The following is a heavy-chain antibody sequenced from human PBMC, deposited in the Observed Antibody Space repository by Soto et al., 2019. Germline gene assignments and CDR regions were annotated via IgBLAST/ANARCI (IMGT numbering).Heavy chain of an antibody. J-gene: IGHJ4*02. V-gene: IGHV4-30-4*01. D-gene: IGHD3-10*01. Sequence: ASETLSLTWTVSGGSISSGDYYWSWIRQPPGKGLEWIGYIYYSGSTYYNPSLKSRVTISVDTSKNQFSLKLSSVTAADTAVYYCASRKSSPYFDYWGQGTLVTVSS. CDR1: GGSISSGDYY. CDR3: ASRKSSPYFDY. CDR2: IYYSGST.